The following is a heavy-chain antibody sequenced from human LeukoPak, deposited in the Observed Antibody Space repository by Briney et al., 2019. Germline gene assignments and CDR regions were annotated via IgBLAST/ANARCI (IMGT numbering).Heavy chain of an antibody. J-gene: IGHJ4*02. V-gene: IGHV1-69*06. CDR3: ARAYYYGSGRRYYFDY. CDR2: VIPIFGTA. Sequence: SVKVSCKASGGTFSSYAISWVRQAPGQGLEWMGGVIPIFGTANYAQKFQGRVTITADKSTSTAYMELSSLRSEDTAVYYCARAYYYGSGRRYYFDYWGQGTLVTVSS. CDR1: GGTFSSYA. D-gene: IGHD3-10*01.